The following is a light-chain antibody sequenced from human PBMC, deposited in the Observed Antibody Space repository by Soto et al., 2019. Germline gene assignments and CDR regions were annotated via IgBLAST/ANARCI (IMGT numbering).Light chain of an antibody. J-gene: IGKJ4*01. CDR1: QAISSW. CDR3: QQASSFPLT. V-gene: IGKV1-12*01. CDR2: SAS. Sequence: IQMTQSPSSVSASVGDRVTITCRASQAISSWLARYQQKPGKPPNLLIYSASTLRSGVPSRFGGSASGADFTLTITNLQPEDFATYHCQQASSFPLTFGGGTRVEIK.